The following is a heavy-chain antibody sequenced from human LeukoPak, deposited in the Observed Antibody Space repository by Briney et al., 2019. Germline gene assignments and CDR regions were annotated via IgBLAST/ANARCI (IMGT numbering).Heavy chain of an antibody. CDR3: ATVADPYSSSWNTLDY. CDR2: INPTGGST. CDR1: GYTFTSYY. D-gene: IGHD6-13*01. J-gene: IGHJ4*02. Sequence: ASVKVSCKASGYTFTSYYMHWVRQAPGQGLEWMGIINPTGGSTSYAQKFQGRVTMTKDVSTSTVYMELSSLRSEDTAVYYCATVADPYSSSWNTLDYWGQGTLVTVSS. V-gene: IGHV1-46*01.